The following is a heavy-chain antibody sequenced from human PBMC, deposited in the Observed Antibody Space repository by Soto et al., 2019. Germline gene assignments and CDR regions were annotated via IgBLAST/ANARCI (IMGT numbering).Heavy chain of an antibody. CDR1: GVTLTNVW. CDR3: SHGYYQYFNS. D-gene: IGHD5-18*01. Sequence: GGSLRLSCAVSGVTLTNVWMNWVRQSPGKQPEAVGRIKSKTDGLTTDYAAPVKGRFTISRDDPENTLYLQMSSLKTEDTAVYYCSHGYYQYFNSWGQGTLVTVSS. CDR2: IKSKTDGLTT. V-gene: IGHV3-15*07. J-gene: IGHJ4*02.